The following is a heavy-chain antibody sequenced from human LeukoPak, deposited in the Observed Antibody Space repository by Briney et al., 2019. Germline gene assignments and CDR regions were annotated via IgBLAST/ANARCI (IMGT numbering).Heavy chain of an antibody. J-gene: IGHJ4*02. D-gene: IGHD3-22*01. CDR2: ISGSGGST. CDR3: AKDAYYYDSSGYPSDY. Sequence: PGGSLRLPCAASGFTFSSYAMSWVRQAPGKGLEWVSAISGSGGSTYYADSVKGRFTISRDNSKNTLYLQMNSLRAEDTAVYYCAKDAYYYDSSGYPSDYWGQGTLVTVSS. V-gene: IGHV3-23*01. CDR1: GFTFSSYA.